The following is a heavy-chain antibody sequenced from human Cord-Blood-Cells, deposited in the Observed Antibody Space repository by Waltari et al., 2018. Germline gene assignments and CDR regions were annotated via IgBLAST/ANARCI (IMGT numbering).Heavy chain of an antibody. D-gene: IGHD6-25*01. CDR2: IKQDGSEK. Sequence: EVQLVESGGGLVQPGGSLRLSCAASGFTFSSYWMSRVRQAPGKGLEWVANIKQDGSEKYYVDSVKGRFTISRDNAKNSLYLQMNSLRAEDTAVYYCARTSAKGPFDPWGQGTLVTVSS. V-gene: IGHV3-7*05. CDR1: GFTFSSYW. J-gene: IGHJ5*02. CDR3: ARTSAKGPFDP.